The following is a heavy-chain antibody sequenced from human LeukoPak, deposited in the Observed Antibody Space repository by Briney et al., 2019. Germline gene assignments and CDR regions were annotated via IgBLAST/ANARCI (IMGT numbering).Heavy chain of an antibody. V-gene: IGHV3-66*01. CDR3: ARGGSRYFHN. CDR1: GFAVSTNY. Sequence: PGGSLRLSCAASGFAVSTNYMSWVRQAPGKGLEWVSVIYSGGDTYYADSVKGRFTISRDSSKNTLYLQMNSLRAEDTAVYYCARGGSRYFHNWGQGTLVTVST. D-gene: IGHD3-10*01. CDR2: IYSGGDT. J-gene: IGHJ4*02.